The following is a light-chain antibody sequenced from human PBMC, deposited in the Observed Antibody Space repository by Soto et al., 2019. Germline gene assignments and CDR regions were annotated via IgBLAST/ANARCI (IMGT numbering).Light chain of an antibody. J-gene: IGKJ1*01. CDR2: GGS. Sequence: EIVLTQSPGTLSLSPGERATLSCRASQGVSSSYLAWYQQKPGQAPRLLIYGGSTRATGIPDRFSGSGSGTDFTLTISRLEPEDFAVYYCQRFGSSPPRTFGQGTKVEIK. V-gene: IGKV3-20*01. CDR3: QRFGSSPPRT. CDR1: QGVSSSY.